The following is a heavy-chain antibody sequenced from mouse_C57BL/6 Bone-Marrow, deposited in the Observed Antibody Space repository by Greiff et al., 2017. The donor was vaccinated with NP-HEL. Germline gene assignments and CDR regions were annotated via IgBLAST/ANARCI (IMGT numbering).Heavy chain of an antibody. D-gene: IGHD6-1*01. CDR2: IHPNSGST. Sequence: QVQLQQSGAELARPGASVKLSCKASGYTFTSYGISWVKQRTGQGLEWIGMIHPNSGSTNYNEKFKSKATLTVDKSSSTAYMQLSSLTSEDSAVYYCARSLYAYWGQGTLVTVSA. CDR1: GYTFTSYG. V-gene: IGHV1-81*01. CDR3: ARSLYAY. J-gene: IGHJ3*01.